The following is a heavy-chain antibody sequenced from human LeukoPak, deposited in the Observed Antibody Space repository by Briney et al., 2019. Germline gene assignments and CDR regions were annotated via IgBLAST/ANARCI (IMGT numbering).Heavy chain of an antibody. J-gene: IGHJ4*02. Sequence: GGSLRLSCAASGFSFSNYWMSWVRQAPGKGLEWVANIKQDGSMKGYVDSVKGRFTISRDNAKNSLYLQMNSLRADDTAVYYCARDPPYDFWSGYYQDFDYWGQGTLVTVSS. CDR1: GFSFSNYW. V-gene: IGHV3-7*01. D-gene: IGHD3-3*01. CDR3: ARDPPYDFWSGYYQDFDY. CDR2: IKQDGSMK.